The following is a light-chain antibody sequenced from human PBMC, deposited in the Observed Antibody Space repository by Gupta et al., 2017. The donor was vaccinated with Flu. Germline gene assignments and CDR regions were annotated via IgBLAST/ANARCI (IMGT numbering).Light chain of an antibody. J-gene: IGKJ1*01. CDR2: DAS. Sequence: DIRMIQSPSSLYASVGDRVTITCRGRQGISSWLAWYQQKPEKAPKPLIYDASRVKSGVPSRFSGSGYGTDFTLTISSRQPEDFANYYCQHKNSFPWTFGQGTXVEIK. CDR1: QGISSW. V-gene: IGKV1D-16*02. CDR3: QHKNSFPWT.